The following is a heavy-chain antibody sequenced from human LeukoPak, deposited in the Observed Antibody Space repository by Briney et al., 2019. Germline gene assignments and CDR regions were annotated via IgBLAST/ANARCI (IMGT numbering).Heavy chain of an antibody. V-gene: IGHV3-23*01. D-gene: IGHD1-26*01. CDR3: AKPLNGTYFSIEY. CDR2: ITASGLST. Sequence: PGGSLRLSCAASGFTFSNYVMSWVRQTPGKGLEWVSSITASGLSTYYADSVKGRFTISRDNSKNTLYLQMNSLRAEDTALYYCAKPLNGTYFSIEYWGQGTLVTVSS. CDR1: GFTFSNYV. J-gene: IGHJ4*02.